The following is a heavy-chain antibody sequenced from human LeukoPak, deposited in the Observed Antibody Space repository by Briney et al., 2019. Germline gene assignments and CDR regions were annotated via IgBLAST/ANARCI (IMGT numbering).Heavy chain of an antibody. Sequence: ATVKVSCKASGYTFTSYDINWVRQAAGQGLEWMGWMNPNNGYTGYAPSFQGRVTMTRDTSIDTPYMELSSLTSDDTAVYYCARGLATMTTGGYWGQGTLVTVSS. J-gene: IGHJ4*02. CDR2: MNPNNGYT. V-gene: IGHV1-8*01. CDR1: GYTFTSYD. CDR3: ARGLATMTTGGY. D-gene: IGHD5-12*01.